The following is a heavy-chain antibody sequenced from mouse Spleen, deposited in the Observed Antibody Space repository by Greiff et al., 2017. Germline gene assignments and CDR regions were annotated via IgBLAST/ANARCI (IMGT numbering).Heavy chain of an antibody. J-gene: IGHJ2*01. V-gene: IGHV5-9*04. Sequence: EVNVVESGGGLVKLGGSLKLSCAASGFTFSSYAMSWVRQTPEKRLEWVATISSGGGNTYYPDSVKGRFTISRDNAKNTLYLQMSSLKSEDTAMYYCARHDGYYFDYWGQGTTLTVSS. D-gene: IGHD2-3*01. CDR2: ISSGGGNT. CDR1: GFTFSSYA. CDR3: ARHDGYYFDY.